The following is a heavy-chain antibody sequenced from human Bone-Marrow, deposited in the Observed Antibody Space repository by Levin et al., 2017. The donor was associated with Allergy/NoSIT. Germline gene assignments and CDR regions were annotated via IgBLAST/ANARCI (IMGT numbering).Heavy chain of an antibody. CDR1: GFIFDDHA. J-gene: IGHJ6*02. D-gene: IGHD6-19*01. V-gene: IGHV3-9*01. CDR3: ARDFIPVPGMRNYYYGLDV. Sequence: SLKISFTTSGFIFDDHAMHWVRQVPGKGLEWVSAISWNSGYIGYADSVKGRFTISRDNAKNSLYLQMNSLRPEDTALYYCARDFIPVPGMRNYYYGLDVWGQGTTVTVSS. CDR2: ISWNSGYI.